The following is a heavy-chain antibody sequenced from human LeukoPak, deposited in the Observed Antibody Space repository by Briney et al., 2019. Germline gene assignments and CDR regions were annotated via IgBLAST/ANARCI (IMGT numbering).Heavy chain of an antibody. V-gene: IGHV2-70*11. D-gene: IGHD6-19*01. CDR2: IDWDDEK. J-gene: IGHJ4*02. CDR1: GFSLSTSGMC. CDR3: ARIRHISYSSGWNLDY. Sequence: SGPALVKPTQTLTLTCTFSGFSLSTSGMCVSWIRQPPGKALEWLARIDWDDEKYYSTSLKTRLTISKDTSKNQVVLTMTNMDPVDTATYYCARIRHISYSSGWNLDYWGQGTLVTVSS.